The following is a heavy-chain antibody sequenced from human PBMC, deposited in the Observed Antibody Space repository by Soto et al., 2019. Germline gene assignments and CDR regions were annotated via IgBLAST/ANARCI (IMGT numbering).Heavy chain of an antibody. Sequence: ASVKVYCKASGYTFTSYGISWVRKATGQGLEWMGWISAYNGNTNYAQKLQGRVTMTTDTSTSTAYMELRSLRSDDTAVYYCARQTGTTFLDAFDIWGQGTMVTVSS. V-gene: IGHV1-18*01. J-gene: IGHJ3*02. CDR3: ARQTGTTFLDAFDI. D-gene: IGHD1-1*01. CDR1: GYTFTSYG. CDR2: ISAYNGNT.